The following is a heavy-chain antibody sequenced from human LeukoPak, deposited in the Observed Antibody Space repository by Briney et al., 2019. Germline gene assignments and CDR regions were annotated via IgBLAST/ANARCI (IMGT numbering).Heavy chain of an antibody. Sequence: ASVKVSCKASGYTFTGYYMHWVRQAPGQGLEWMGWINPNSGGTNYAQKFQGRVTMTGDTSISTAYMELSRLRSDDTAVYYCARFGTNWYYDFWSGTGFDPWGQGTLVTVSS. CDR3: ARFGTNWYYDFWSGTGFDP. D-gene: IGHD3-3*01. V-gene: IGHV1-2*02. CDR2: INPNSGGT. CDR1: GYTFTGYY. J-gene: IGHJ5*02.